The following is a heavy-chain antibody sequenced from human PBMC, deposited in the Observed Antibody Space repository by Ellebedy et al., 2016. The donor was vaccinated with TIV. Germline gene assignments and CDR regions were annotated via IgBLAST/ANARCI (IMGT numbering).Heavy chain of an antibody. Sequence: ASVKVSCKASGYTFTSYYMHWVRQAPGQGLEWMGWISAYNGNTNYAQKFQGRVTITRDTSASTAYMELSSLRSEDTAVYYCARARPIQTNAGGGFYFDYWGQGTLVTVSS. CDR1: GYTFTSYY. CDR2: ISAYNGNT. J-gene: IGHJ4*02. V-gene: IGHV1-3*01. CDR3: ARARPIQTNAGGGFYFDY. D-gene: IGHD1-1*01.